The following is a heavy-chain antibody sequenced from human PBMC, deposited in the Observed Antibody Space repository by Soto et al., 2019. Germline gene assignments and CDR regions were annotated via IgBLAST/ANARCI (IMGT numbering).Heavy chain of an antibody. V-gene: IGHV1-69*01. CDR2: IIPMFGKA. J-gene: IGHJ3*01. Sequence: QVQLVQSGAEVKKPGSSVKISCKASGATFINCIFSWVRQAPGQGLEWMGGIIPMFGKANYAQKFQDRVTITADESTSTAYMELNSLRSEDTAVYYCVRRGPHWDSIALRRPDVLDVWGQGTMVTVSS. CDR1: GATFINCI. D-gene: IGHD6-6*01. CDR3: VRRGPHWDSIALRRPDVLDV.